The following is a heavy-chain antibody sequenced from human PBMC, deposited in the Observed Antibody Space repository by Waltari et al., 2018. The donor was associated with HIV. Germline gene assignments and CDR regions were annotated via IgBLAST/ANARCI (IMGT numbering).Heavy chain of an antibody. CDR3: ARDSPAFSRGTEELDY. J-gene: IGHJ4*02. CDR2: IWHDANNQ. Sequence: QVQLVESGGGGVQPGKSLRLSCAASGFTFSSSAMPGVRQAPGKGLEWVAVIWHDANNQYYADSVQGRFTIARDNSKNTLYLQMNSLRAEDTALYYCARDSPAFSRGTEELDYWGQGTLVTVSS. CDR1: GFTFSSSA. V-gene: IGHV3-33*01. D-gene: IGHD2-2*01.